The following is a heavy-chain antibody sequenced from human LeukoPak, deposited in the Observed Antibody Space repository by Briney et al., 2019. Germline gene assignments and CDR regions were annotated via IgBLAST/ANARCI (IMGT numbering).Heavy chain of an antibody. Sequence: ASVKVSCKASGYTFTGNYMHWVRQAPGQRLEWMGSINPNSCGTNYAQKFQGRVTMTRETSISTAYMELSRLRSDDTAVYYCASFGNYDILTGNDYWGQGTLVTVSS. V-gene: IGHV1-2*02. J-gene: IGHJ4*02. D-gene: IGHD3-9*01. CDR1: GYTFTGNY. CDR3: ASFGNYDILTGNDY. CDR2: INPNSCGT.